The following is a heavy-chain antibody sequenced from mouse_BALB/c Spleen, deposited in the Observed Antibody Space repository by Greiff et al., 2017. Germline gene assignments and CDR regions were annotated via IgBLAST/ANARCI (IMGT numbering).Heavy chain of an antibody. D-gene: IGHD2-14*01. CDR1: GFSLTSYG. CDR3: ARNYYRYHDFDV. J-gene: IGHJ1*01. V-gene: IGHV2-2*02. CDR2: IWSGGST. Sequence: VMLVESGPGLVQPSQSLSITCTVSGFSLTSYGVHWVRQSPGKGLEWLGVIWSGGSTDYNAAFISRLSISKDNSKSQVFFKMNSLQANDTAIYYCARNYYRYHDFDVWGAGTTVTVSS.